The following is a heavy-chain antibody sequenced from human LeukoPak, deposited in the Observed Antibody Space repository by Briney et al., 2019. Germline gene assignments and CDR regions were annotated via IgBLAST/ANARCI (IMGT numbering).Heavy chain of an antibody. V-gene: IGHV1-18*01. Sequence: ASVKVSCKASGYTFTSYGISWVRQAPGQGLEWMGWISAYNGNTNYAQKLQGRVTMTTDTSTSTAYMELRSLRSDDTAVYYCARDLGSGFPSGDAFDIWGQGTMVTVSS. CDR2: ISAYNGNT. D-gene: IGHD1-26*01. CDR1: GYTFTSYG. CDR3: ARDLGSGFPSGDAFDI. J-gene: IGHJ3*02.